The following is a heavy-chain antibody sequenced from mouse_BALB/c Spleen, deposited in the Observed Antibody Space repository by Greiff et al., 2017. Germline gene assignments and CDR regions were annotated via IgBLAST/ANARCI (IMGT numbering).Heavy chain of an antibody. CDR2: IWSGGST. J-gene: IGHJ4*01. V-gene: IGHV2-2*02. D-gene: IGHD5-5*01. CDR1: GFSLTSYG. Sequence: VQGVESGPGLVQPSQSLSITCTVSGFSLTSYGVHWVRQSPGKGLEWLGVIWSGGSTDYNAAFISRLSISKDNSKSQVFFKMNSLQANDTAIYYCARNIYLYAMDYWGQGTSVTVSS. CDR3: ARNIYLYAMDY.